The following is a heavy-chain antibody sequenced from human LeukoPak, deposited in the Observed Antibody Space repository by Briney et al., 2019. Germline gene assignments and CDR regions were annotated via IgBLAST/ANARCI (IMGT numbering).Heavy chain of an antibody. CDR2: IKQDGREK. Sequence: GGSLRLSCAASGFTFSSYWMSWVRQAPGKGLEWVANIKQDGREKYYVDSVKGRFTISRDNAKNSLYLQMNSLRVEDTALYYCARSYSTGWYPNYFDYWGQGTLVTVSS. CDR1: GFTFSSYW. CDR3: ARSYSTGWYPNYFDY. J-gene: IGHJ4*02. V-gene: IGHV3-7*05. D-gene: IGHD6-19*01.